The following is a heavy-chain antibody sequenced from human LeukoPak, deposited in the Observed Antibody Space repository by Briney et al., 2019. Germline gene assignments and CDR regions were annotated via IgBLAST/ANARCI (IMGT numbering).Heavy chain of an antibody. CDR2: ISGSGGST. D-gene: IGHD3-10*01. CDR3: AKGPSITMARGAPDY. J-gene: IGHJ4*02. V-gene: IGHV3-23*01. Sequence: GGTLRLSCAASGFTFSSYGMSWVRQAPGKGLEWVSAISGSGGSTYYADSVKGRFTISRDNSKNTLYLQMNSLRAEDTAVYYCAKGPSITMARGAPDYWGQGTLVTVSS. CDR1: GFTFSSYG.